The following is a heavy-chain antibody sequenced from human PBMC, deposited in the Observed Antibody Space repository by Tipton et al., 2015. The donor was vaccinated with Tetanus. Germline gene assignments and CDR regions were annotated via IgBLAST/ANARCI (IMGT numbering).Heavy chain of an antibody. V-gene: IGHV3-7*04. CDR1: GFIFSDYW. D-gene: IGHD2-21*02. CDR3: ARGMAEASNCGGDCYSDY. CDR2: IKQDGSAK. Sequence: SLRLSCAASGFIFSDYWMHWVRQAPGKGLEWVADIKQDGSAKYYGDSVKGRFTISRDNAKNSVSLQMNSLRAEDTAVYSCARGMAEASNCGGDCYSDYWGQGTLVTVSS. J-gene: IGHJ4*02.